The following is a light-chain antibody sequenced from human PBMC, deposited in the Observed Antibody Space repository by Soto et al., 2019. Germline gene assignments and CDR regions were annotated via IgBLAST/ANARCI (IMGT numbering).Light chain of an antibody. Sequence: QSALTQPRSVSGSPGQSVTISCTGTSSDVGGSNLVSWYPQHAGRAPKLVIYDVIKRPSGVPDRFSGSKSGNTASLTISGLQVEDEADYYCCSYAGNSLWVFGGGTKLTVL. V-gene: IGLV2-11*01. J-gene: IGLJ3*02. CDR2: DVI. CDR1: SSDVGGSNL. CDR3: CSYAGNSLWV.